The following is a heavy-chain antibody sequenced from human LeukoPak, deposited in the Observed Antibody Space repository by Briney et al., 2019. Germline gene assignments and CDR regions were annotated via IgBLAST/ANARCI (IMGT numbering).Heavy chain of an antibody. CDR2: IYHSGST. V-gene: IGHV4-30-2*01. D-gene: IGHD6-25*01. J-gene: IGHJ5*02. CDR1: GGSISSGGYY. Sequence: SETLSLTCTVSGGSISSGGYYWSWIRQPPGKGLEWIGYIYHSGSTYYNPSLKSRVTISVDRSKNQFSLKLSSVTAADTAVYYCARSPNSSGDWFDPWGQGTLVTVSA. CDR3: ARSPNSSGDWFDP.